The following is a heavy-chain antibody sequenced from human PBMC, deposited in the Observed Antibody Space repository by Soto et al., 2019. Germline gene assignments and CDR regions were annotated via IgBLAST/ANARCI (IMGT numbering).Heavy chain of an antibody. D-gene: IGHD6-19*01. CDR2: IDGGNGNT. CDR3: ARDLGVGVAAAFDY. V-gene: IGHV1-3*01. Sequence: QVQLVQSGAEVKKPGASVKVSCKASGYTFTSYAIHWVRQAPGQRPEWMGWIDGGNGNTKYSQKFQGRVTITKDTSASTAYMDLSSLRSEDTAIYYCARDLGVGVAAAFDYWGQGTLVTVSS. J-gene: IGHJ4*02. CDR1: GYTFTSYA.